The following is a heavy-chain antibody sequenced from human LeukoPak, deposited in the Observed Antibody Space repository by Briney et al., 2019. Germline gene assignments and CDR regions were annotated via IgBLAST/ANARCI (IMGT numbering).Heavy chain of an antibody. V-gene: IGHV4-39*07. D-gene: IGHD6-19*01. CDR2: IYYSGST. J-gene: IGHJ3*02. Sequence: SETLSLTCTVSGGSISSSSYYWGWIRQPPGKGLEWIGSIYYSGSTYYNPSLKSRVTISVDKSKNQFSLKLSSVTAADTAVYYCARDRSRIAVAGVSAFDIWGQGTMVTVSS. CDR3: ARDRSRIAVAGVSAFDI. CDR1: GGSISSSSYY.